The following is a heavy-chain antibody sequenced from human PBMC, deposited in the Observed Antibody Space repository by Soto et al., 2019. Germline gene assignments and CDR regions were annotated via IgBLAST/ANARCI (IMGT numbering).Heavy chain of an antibody. CDR2: ISYDGINK. D-gene: IGHD3-10*01. CDR1: GFPFSDYA. J-gene: IGHJ6*02. V-gene: IGHV3-33*01. CDR3: VRDTYGSGSYYSGRYYGMDV. Sequence: QVQVVESGGGVVQPGRSLRLSCAASGFPFSDYAMHWVRQAPGKGLEWVAAISYDGINKYYSDSVKGRFTISRDNTKDTLYMQMTSLRAGDTAVYYCVRDTYGSGSYYSGRYYGMDVWGQGTTVIVSS.